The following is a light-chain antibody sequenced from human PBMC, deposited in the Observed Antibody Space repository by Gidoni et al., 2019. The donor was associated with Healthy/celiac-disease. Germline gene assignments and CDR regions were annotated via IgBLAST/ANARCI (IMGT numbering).Light chain of an antibody. J-gene: IGKJ4*01. CDR1: QSVLYSSNNKNY. CDR3: QQYYSTPLLT. V-gene: IGKV4-1*01. CDR2: WAS. Sequence: DIVMTQSLGSLAVSLGERATINCKSSQSVLYSSNNKNYLAWYQKKPGQPPKLIIYWASTRESGVTDRFSGSGSGTDFTLTISSLQAEDVAVYYCQQYYSTPLLTFGGGTKVEIK.